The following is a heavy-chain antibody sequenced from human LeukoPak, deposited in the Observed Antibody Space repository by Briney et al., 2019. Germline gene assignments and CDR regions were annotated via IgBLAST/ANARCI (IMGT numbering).Heavy chain of an antibody. CDR3: ARDRAAMRTFDY. Sequence: GGSLRLSCAASGFTFSSYWMHWVRQAPGKGLVWVSRINSDGSSTSYADSVKGRFAISRDNAKNTLYLQMNSLRAEDTAVYYCARDRAAMRTFDYWGQGTLVTVSS. CDR2: INSDGSST. CDR1: GFTFSSYW. D-gene: IGHD5-18*01. V-gene: IGHV3-74*01. J-gene: IGHJ4*02.